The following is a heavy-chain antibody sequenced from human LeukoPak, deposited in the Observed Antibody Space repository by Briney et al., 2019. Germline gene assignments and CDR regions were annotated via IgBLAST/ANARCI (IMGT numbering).Heavy chain of an antibody. J-gene: IGHJ6*02. D-gene: IGHD2-2*01. V-gene: IGHV1-2*02. CDR2: INPNSGDT. CDR1: GYTFTAYY. CDR3: ARVRPSDSYDMDV. Sequence: GASVKVSCKASGYTFTAYYMHWVRQAPGQGLEWVGWINPNSGDTNYAQKFQGRVTMTRDTSISTAYMELSRLRSDDSAVYYCARVRPSDSYDMDVWGQGTSVTVSS.